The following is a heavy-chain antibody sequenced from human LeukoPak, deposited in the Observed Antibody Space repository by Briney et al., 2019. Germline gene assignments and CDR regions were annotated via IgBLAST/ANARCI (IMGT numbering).Heavy chain of an antibody. CDR1: GYTFTSYY. CDR2: INPSGGST. V-gene: IGHV1-46*01. J-gene: IGHJ6*02. D-gene: IGHD1-26*01. Sequence: GASVKVSCKASGYTFTSYYMHWVRQAPGQGLEWMGIINPSGGSTSYAQKFQGRVTMTTDTSTSTAYMELRSLRSDDTAVYYCARSVVGATAHYYGLDVWGQGTTVTVSS. CDR3: ARSVVGATAHYYGLDV.